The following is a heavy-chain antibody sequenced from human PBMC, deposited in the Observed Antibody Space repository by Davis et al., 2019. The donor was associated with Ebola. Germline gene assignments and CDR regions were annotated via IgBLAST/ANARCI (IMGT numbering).Heavy chain of an antibody. CDR3: AKGPYSFPDY. J-gene: IGHJ4*02. CDR2: INPSGGTT. D-gene: IGHD1-26*01. Sequence: ASVKVSCKASGYTFTNYYVNWVRQAPGEGLEWMGMINPSGGTTNYAQKFKGRVTMTRDTSMTTVFMELNSLTSEDTAVYYCAKGPYSFPDYWGQGTLITVSS. CDR1: GYTFTNYY. V-gene: IGHV1-46*01.